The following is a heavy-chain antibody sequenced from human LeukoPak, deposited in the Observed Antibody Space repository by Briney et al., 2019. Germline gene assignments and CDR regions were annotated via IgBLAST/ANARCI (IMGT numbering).Heavy chain of an antibody. CDR3: ARASPPYCSSTSCSNYFDY. J-gene: IGHJ4*02. CDR1: GFTFSSYS. D-gene: IGHD2-2*01. V-gene: IGHV3-48*01. Sequence: GGSLRLSCAASGFTFSSYSMNWVRQAPGKGLEWVSYISSSSSTIYYADSVKGRFTISRGNAKNSLYLQMNSLRAEDTAVYYCARASPPYCSSTSCSNYFDYWGQGTLVTVSS. CDR2: ISSSSSTI.